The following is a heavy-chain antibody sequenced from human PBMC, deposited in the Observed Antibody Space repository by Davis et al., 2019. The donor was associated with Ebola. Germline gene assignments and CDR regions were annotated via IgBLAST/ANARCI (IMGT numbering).Heavy chain of an antibody. CDR3: ARNWMHYYDKSGDYYRLTYAMDV. J-gene: IGHJ6*02. V-gene: IGHV3-48*04. CDR1: GFTFSSHN. D-gene: IGHD3-22*01. CDR2: ISTISSTI. Sequence: PGGSLRLSCAASGFTFSSHNMNWVRQAPGKGLEWISFISTISSTIYYADSVRGRFTISRDNARASLFLQMNNLRADDTALYYCARNWMHYYDKSGDYYRLTYAMDVWGQGTAVTVSS.